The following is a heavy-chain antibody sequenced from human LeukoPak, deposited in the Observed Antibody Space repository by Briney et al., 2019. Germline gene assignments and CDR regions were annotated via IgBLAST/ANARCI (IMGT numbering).Heavy chain of an antibody. CDR2: IYTSGST. Sequence: PSETLSLTCTVSGGSISSYYWSWIRQPAGKGLEWNGRIYTSGSTNYNPSLKSRVTMSVDTSKNQFSLKLSSVTAADTAVYYCARGDGVSYGGYYFDYWGQRTLVTVSS. D-gene: IGHD4-17*01. V-gene: IGHV4-4*07. CDR3: ARGDGVSYGGYYFDY. J-gene: IGHJ4*02. CDR1: GGSISSYY.